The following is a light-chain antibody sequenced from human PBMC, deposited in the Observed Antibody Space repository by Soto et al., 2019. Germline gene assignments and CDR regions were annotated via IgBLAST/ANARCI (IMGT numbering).Light chain of an antibody. CDR3: AAWDDSLNGYG. Sequence: QSVLAQPPSASGTPGQRVTIACSGSSSNIGSNTVNWYQQLPGTAPKLLVYSNNQQPSGVPDRFSGSKSGTSASLAISGLQSEDEADYYCAAWDDSLNGYGFGTGTKVTVL. V-gene: IGLV1-44*01. CDR1: SSNIGSNT. J-gene: IGLJ1*01. CDR2: SNN.